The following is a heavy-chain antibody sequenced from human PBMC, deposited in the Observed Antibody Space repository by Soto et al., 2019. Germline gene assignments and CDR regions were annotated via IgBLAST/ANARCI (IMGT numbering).Heavy chain of an antibody. CDR3: ARSAYYYDSSGYYSGRRAFDI. CDR2: INPGGIT. D-gene: IGHD3-22*01. Sequence: PSETLSLTCAVYGGSLSGYYWTWIRQPPGKGLEWIGEINPGGITNYNPSVKSRLTISLDTSQKQVSLELTSVTAADTAVYYCARSAYYYDSSGYYSGRRAFDIWGQGTMVTVSS. V-gene: IGHV4-34*01. J-gene: IGHJ3*02. CDR1: GGSLSGYY.